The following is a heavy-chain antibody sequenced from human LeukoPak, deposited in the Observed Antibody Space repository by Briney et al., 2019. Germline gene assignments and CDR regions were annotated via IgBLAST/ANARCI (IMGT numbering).Heavy chain of an antibody. V-gene: IGHV4-59*08. CDR2: IYYSGRT. Sequence: SETLSLSRTVSGDSISSYHGSWIRQPPGKGRESSGYIYYSGRTNYNASLKSRVTISVDTSKNQFSLRLSSVTATDTAVYYCAGLTRGGGYTYVHDVFDIWGQGTMVTVSP. CDR1: GDSISSYH. CDR3: AGLTRGGGYTYVHDVFDI. J-gene: IGHJ3*02. D-gene: IGHD5-18*01.